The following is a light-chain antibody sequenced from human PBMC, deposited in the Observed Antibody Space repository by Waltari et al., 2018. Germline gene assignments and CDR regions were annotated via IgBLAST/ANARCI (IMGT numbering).Light chain of an antibody. CDR2: HAS. CDR1: QSISKY. V-gene: IGKV3-20*01. J-gene: IGKJ1*01. CDR3: QHYVRLPAT. Sequence: EIMLTQSPGTLSLSPGERATLSCKAIQSISKYLAWYHQKPGQAPRLLIYHASSRATGIPDRFSGSGSETDFSLTISRLEPEDFAVYYCQHYVRLPATFGQGTNVEIK.